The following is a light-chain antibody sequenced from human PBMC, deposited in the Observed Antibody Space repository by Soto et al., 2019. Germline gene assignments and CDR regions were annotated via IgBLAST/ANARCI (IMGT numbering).Light chain of an antibody. CDR2: KAS. CDR3: QQYNGT. CDR1: QYISSW. Sequence: DLQMTPSPSTLSASVGDRVSITCRASQYISSWLAWYQQKPGKAPNLLIYKASNVESGVPSRFSGSGSVTEFTLTISSLQPDDSASYYCQQYNGTFGQGTKVEIK. V-gene: IGKV1-5*03. J-gene: IGKJ1*01.